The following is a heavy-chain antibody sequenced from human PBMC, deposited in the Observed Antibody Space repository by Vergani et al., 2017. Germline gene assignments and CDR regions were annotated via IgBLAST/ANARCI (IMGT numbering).Heavy chain of an antibody. V-gene: IGHV1-46*01. J-gene: IGHJ6*02. CDR2: INPSGGST. CDR1: GGTFSSYA. D-gene: IGHD6-13*01. Sequence: QVQLVQSGAEVKKPGSSVKVSCKASGGTFSSYAISWVRQAPGQGLEWMGIINPSGGSTSYAQKFQGRVTMTRDTSTSTVYMELSSLRSEDTAVYYCAREGGSSSWYPIYYYYGMDVWGQGTTVTVSS. CDR3: AREGGSSSWYPIYYYYGMDV.